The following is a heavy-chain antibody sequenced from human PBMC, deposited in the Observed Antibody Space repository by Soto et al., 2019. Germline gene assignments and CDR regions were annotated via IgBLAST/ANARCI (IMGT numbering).Heavy chain of an antibody. J-gene: IGHJ4*02. CDR1: GYSFTSNW. D-gene: IGHD3-22*01. CDR3: ARMDSSALGIDY. Sequence: ESVKISCKGAGYSFTSNWIGWVRQMPGKGLEWMGIIYPGDSDTRYSPPFQGQVTISADKSISTAYLQWSRPKASDSAMYYCARMDSSALGIDYWGQGTLVTV. CDR2: IYPGDSDT. V-gene: IGHV5-51*01.